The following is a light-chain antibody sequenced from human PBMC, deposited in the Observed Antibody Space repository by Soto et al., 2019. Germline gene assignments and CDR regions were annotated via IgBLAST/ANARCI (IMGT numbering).Light chain of an antibody. Sequence: QSVLTQPPSATGSPGQSVTISCTGTSRDVGGYNYASWYQRHTGRAPNLWIYQVSKRPAGVTDRFSGSKSGNAASLPVSGLQPEDEADYYCSSYADSNKSVFGTGTKVTVL. CDR1: SRDVGGYNY. V-gene: IGLV2-8*01. J-gene: IGLJ1*01. CDR2: QVS. CDR3: SSYADSNKSV.